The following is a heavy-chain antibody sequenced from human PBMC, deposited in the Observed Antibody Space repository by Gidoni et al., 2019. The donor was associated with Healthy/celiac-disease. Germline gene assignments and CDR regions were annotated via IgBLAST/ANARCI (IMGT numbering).Heavy chain of an antibody. CDR3: AREESIVGSHFDY. J-gene: IGHJ4*02. CDR1: GFPFSSYA. CDR2: ISSNGGST. V-gene: IGHV3-64*01. D-gene: IGHD1-26*01. Sequence: EVQLVESGGGLVQPGGSLRLSCAASGFPFSSYAMHWVRQAPGKGLEYVSAISSNGGSTYYANSVKGRFTISRDNSKNTLYLQMGSLRAEDMAVYYCAREESIVGSHFDYWGQGTLVTVSS.